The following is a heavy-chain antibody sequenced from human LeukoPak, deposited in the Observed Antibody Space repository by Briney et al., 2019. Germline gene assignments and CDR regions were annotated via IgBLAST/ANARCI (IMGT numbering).Heavy chain of an antibody. D-gene: IGHD1-14*01. CDR1: GFTVSSNY. CDR3: ATATGRAPNWSGP. CDR2: IYSGGTT. J-gene: IGHJ5*02. V-gene: IGHV3-66*02. Sequence: PGGSLRLSCAASGFTVSSNYMSWVRQAPGKGLGWVSVIYSGGTTYYADSVKGRFTISRDNSKNTLYLQMSSLRTEDTAVYYCATATGRAPNWSGPWGLGTLVTVSS.